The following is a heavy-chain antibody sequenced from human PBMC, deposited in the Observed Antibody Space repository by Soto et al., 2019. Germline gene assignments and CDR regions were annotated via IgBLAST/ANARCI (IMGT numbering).Heavy chain of an antibody. CDR3: ARNVLDYYDSSGYYSWFDP. J-gene: IGHJ5*02. V-gene: IGHV1-69*12. CDR2: IIPIFGTA. Sequence: QVQLVQSGAEVKKPGSSVKVSCKASGGTFSSYAISWVRQAPGQGLEWMGGIIPIFGTANYAQKFQGRVTIAADESTSTGYMELSRLRSEDTAVYYCARNVLDYYDSSGYYSWFDPWGQGTLVTVSS. D-gene: IGHD3-22*01. CDR1: GGTFSSYA.